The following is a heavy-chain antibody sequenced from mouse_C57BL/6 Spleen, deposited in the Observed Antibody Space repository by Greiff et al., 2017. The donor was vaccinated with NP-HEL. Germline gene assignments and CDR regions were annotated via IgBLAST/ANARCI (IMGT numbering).Heavy chain of an antibody. Sequence: VQLQQPGAELVKPGASVKLSCKASGYTFTSYWMQWVKQRPGQGLEWIGEIDPSDSYTNYNQKFKGKATLTVDTSSSTAYMQLSSLTSEDSAVYYCASAGEAWFAYWGQGTLVTVSA. CDR3: ASAGEAWFAY. CDR1: GYTFTSYW. CDR2: IDPSDSYT. J-gene: IGHJ3*01. V-gene: IGHV1-50*01.